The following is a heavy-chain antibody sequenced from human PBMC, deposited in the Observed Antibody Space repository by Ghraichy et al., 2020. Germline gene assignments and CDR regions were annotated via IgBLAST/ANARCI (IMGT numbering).Heavy chain of an antibody. CDR3: ARVTAAADRIYYYYYYMDV. V-gene: IGHV4-59*01. Sequence: SETLSLTCTVSGGSISSYYWSWIRQPPGKGLEWIGYIYYSGSTNYNPSLKSRVTISVDTSKNQFSLKLSSVTAADTAVYYCARVTAAADRIYYYYYYMDVWGKGTTVTVSS. CDR1: GGSISSYY. CDR2: IYYSGST. J-gene: IGHJ6*03. D-gene: IGHD6-13*01.